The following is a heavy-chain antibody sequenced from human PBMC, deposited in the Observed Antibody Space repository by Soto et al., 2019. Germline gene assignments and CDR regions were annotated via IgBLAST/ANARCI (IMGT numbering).Heavy chain of an antibody. V-gene: IGHV3-11*06. CDR3: ARDKDWAFDY. D-gene: IGHD3-9*01. J-gene: IGHJ4*02. Sequence: PGGSLRLSCVASGFTFSDSYMTWIRQAPGKGLEWISFINIGSTYTNYADSVKGRFTISRDDAKNSLFLQMDSLRAEDTAVYYCARDKDWAFDYWGQGT. CDR1: GFTFSDSY. CDR2: INIGSTYT.